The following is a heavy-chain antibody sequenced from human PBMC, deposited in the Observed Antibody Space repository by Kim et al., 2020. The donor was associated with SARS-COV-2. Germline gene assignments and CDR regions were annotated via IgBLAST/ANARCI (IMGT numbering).Heavy chain of an antibody. CDR2: IYSGGSST. Sequence: GGSLRLSCAASGFTFSSYALSWVRQASGKGLEWVAGIYSGGSSTDYADSVKGRFTISRDNSKNTLNLQMNSLGAEDTAVYYCAKVKVGWGYYFDYWGQGTLVTVSS. V-gene: IGHV3-23*03. CDR1: GFTFSSYA. D-gene: IGHD6-19*01. CDR3: AKVKVGWGYYFDY. J-gene: IGHJ4*02.